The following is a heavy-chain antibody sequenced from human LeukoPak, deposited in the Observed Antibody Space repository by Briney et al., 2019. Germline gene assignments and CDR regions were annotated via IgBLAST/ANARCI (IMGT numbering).Heavy chain of an antibody. V-gene: IGHV1-2*02. D-gene: IGHD1-26*01. CDR1: GYTFTGYY. CDR2: INPNSGGT. J-gene: IGHJ3*02. CDR3: ATSRGRYIDALDI. Sequence: ASVKVSCKASGYTFTGYYMHWVRQAPGQGLEWMGWINPNSGGTNYAQKFQGRVTMTRDTSISTAYMELSRLRSDDTAVYYRATSRGRYIDALDIWGQGTTVTVSS.